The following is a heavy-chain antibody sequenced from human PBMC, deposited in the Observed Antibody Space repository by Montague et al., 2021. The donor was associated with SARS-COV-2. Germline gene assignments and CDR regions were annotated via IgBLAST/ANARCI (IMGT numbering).Heavy chain of an antibody. Sequence: SLRLSCAAAGFTLSNYGIHWVRQAPGKGLEWVAVIWYDGGDKYYADSVKGRFTMSRNNSKNAVYLQMSSLRVEYTAVYYCAREYDITVYDYYGMDVWVQGTTVTVSS. V-gene: IGHV3-33*01. D-gene: IGHD3-9*01. CDR1: GFTLSNYG. CDR2: IWYDGGDK. CDR3: AREYDITVYDYYGMDV. J-gene: IGHJ6*02.